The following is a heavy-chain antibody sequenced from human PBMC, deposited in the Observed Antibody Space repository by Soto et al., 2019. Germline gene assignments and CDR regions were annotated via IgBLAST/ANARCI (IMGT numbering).Heavy chain of an antibody. D-gene: IGHD3-9*01. Sequence: GPTLVNPTQTLTLTCTFSGFSLSTSGMCVSWIRQPPGKALEWLARIDWDDDKYYSTSLKTRLTISKDTSKNQVVLTMTNMDPVDTATYYCARISEYYDILTGYRIPAIDDWGQGTLVTVSS. V-gene: IGHV2-70*11. CDR2: IDWDDDK. CDR1: GFSLSTSGMC. CDR3: ARISEYYDILTGYRIPAIDD. J-gene: IGHJ4*02.